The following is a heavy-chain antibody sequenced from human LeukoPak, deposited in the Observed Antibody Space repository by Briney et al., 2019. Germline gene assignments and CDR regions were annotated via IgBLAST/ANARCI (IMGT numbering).Heavy chain of an antibody. V-gene: IGHV3-74*01. Sequence: GGSLRLSCAASGFTFSSYWMHWVRQAPGKGLVWVSRINTDGSSTSYADSVKGRFTISRDNAKNTLYLQMNSLRVEDTAVYYCARHYDSYYYYMDVWGKGTTVTVSS. D-gene: IGHD3-3*01. J-gene: IGHJ6*03. CDR1: GFTFSSYW. CDR2: INTDGSST. CDR3: ARHYDSYYYYMDV.